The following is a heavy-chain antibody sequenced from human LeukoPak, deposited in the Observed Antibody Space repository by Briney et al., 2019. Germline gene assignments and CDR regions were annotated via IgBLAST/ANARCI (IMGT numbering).Heavy chain of an antibody. J-gene: IGHJ4*02. V-gene: IGHV3-13*01. CDR2: IGTAGDT. CDR1: GFTFSSYD. CDR3: ARAGSGSYYSYYFDY. D-gene: IGHD3-10*01. Sequence: GGSLRLSCAASGFTFSSYDMHWVRQATGKGLEWVSAIGTAGDTYYPGSVKGRFTISRENAKNSLYLQTNSLRAGDTAVYYCARAGSGSYYSYYFDYWGQGTLVTVSS.